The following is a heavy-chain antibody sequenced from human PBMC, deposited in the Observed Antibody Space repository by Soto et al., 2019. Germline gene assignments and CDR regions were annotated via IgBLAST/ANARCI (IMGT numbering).Heavy chain of an antibody. D-gene: IGHD3-22*01. J-gene: IGHJ4*02. Sequence: SVKGSCKASGGTFSSYAISWLRQAPGQGLEWMGGIIPIFGTANYAQKFQGRVTITADESTSTAYMELSSLRSEDTAVYYCASSQYYYDSSGYYYVGQFDYWGQGTLVTVSS. CDR1: GGTFSSYA. CDR3: ASSQYYYDSSGYYYVGQFDY. CDR2: IIPIFGTA. V-gene: IGHV1-69*13.